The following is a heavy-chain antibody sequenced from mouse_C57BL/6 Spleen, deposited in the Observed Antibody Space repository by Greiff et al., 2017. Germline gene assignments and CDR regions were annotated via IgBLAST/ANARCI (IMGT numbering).Heavy chain of an antibody. Sequence: EVTLMESGGGLVKPGGSLTLSCAASGFTFSDYGMHWVRQAPEKGLAWVAYISSGSSTIYYADTVKGRFTISSDNDKNTLFLQMTSLRSEDTAMYYCARSYYDGSTPLWYFDVWGTGTTVTVSS. V-gene: IGHV5-17*01. CDR3: ARSYYDGSTPLWYFDV. CDR1: GFTFSDYG. CDR2: ISSGSSTI. D-gene: IGHD1-1*01. J-gene: IGHJ1*03.